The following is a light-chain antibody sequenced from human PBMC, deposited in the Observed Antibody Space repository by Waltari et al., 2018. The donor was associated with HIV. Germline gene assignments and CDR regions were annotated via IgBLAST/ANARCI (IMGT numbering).Light chain of an antibody. Sequence: DIKMTNTPPTRSASVGDIVTNTCRASQSISIWLAWYQQKPGKAPKLLIYKASSLESGVPSRFSGSGSGTEFTLTISSLQPDDFATYYCQQYNSYSYTFGQGTKLEIK. CDR3: QQYNSYSYT. J-gene: IGKJ2*01. V-gene: IGKV1-5*03. CDR1: QSISIW. CDR2: KAS.